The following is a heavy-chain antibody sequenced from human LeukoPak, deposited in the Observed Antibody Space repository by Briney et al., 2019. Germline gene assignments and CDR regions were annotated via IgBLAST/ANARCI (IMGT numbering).Heavy chain of an antibody. V-gene: IGHV3-21*01. J-gene: IGHJ4*02. CDR1: GFTFSSYW. D-gene: IGHD1-7*01. Sequence: GGSLRLSCAASGFTFSSYWMSWVRQAPGKGLEWVSSISSSSSYIYYADSVKGRFTISRDNAKNSLYLQMNSLRAEDTAVYYCARDRQPYNWNSGPDYWGQGTLVTVSS. CDR3: ARDRQPYNWNSGPDY. CDR2: ISSSSSYI.